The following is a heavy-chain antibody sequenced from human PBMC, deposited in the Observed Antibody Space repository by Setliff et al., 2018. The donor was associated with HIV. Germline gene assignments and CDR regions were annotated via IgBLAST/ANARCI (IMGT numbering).Heavy chain of an antibody. Sequence: PSETLSLTCTVSGGSITGYYWSWIRQPPGKGLEWIGWIYYSGNTRYNPSLKSRVTISLDTSKNQFSLRLHSVTAADTAVYYCARDPPGYGDSNDYWGQGTLVTVSS. CDR1: GGSITGYY. J-gene: IGHJ4*02. V-gene: IGHV4-59*01. CDR3: ARDPPGYGDSNDY. D-gene: IGHD4-17*01. CDR2: IYYSGNT.